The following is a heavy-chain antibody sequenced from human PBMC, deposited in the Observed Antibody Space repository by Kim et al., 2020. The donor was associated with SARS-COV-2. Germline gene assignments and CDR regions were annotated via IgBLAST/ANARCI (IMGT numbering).Heavy chain of an antibody. V-gene: IGHV1-18*01. J-gene: IGHJ4*02. D-gene: IGHD5-18*01. CDR2: ISAYNGNT. CDR1: GYTFTSYG. CDR3: AITQRGYSYGLVVALGYFDY. Sequence: ASVKVSCKASGYTFTSYGISWVRQAPGQGLEWMGWISAYNGNTNYAQKLQGRVTMTTDTSTSTAYMELRSLRSDDTAVYYCAITQRGYSYGLVVALGYFDYWGQGTLVTVSS.